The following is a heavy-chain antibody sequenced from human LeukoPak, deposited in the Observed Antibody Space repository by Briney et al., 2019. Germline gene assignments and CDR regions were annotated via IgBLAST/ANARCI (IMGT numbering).Heavy chain of an antibody. CDR1: GYTFTDFY. Sequence: GASVKVSCKASGYTFTDFYMHWVRQAPGQGLEWMGWINPNSGGTNYAQRFQGRVTMTRDTSISTAYMELSRLRSDDTAVYYCARGDPTYYYDSSGNEYWGQGTLVTVSS. D-gene: IGHD3-22*01. V-gene: IGHV1-2*02. CDR2: INPNSGGT. J-gene: IGHJ4*02. CDR3: ARGDPTYYYDSSGNEY.